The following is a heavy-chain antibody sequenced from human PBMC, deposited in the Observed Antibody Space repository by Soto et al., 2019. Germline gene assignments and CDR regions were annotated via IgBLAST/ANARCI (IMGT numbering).Heavy chain of an antibody. CDR2: INAGNGNT. D-gene: IGHD6-13*01. V-gene: IGHV1-3*01. CDR1: GDTFTSYS. CDR3: AMSSSWYDGNIQH. J-gene: IGHJ1*01. Sequence: SVEVSCKACGDTFTSYSIHWVRQAPGQRLEWMGWINAGNGNTKYSQKFQGRVTITRDTSASTAYMELSSLRSEDTAVYYCAMSSSWYDGNIQHWGQGTLVNVSS.